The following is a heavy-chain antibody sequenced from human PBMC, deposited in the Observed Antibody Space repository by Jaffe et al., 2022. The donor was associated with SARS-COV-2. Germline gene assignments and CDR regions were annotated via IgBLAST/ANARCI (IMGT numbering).Heavy chain of an antibody. Sequence: QLQLQESGPGLVKPSETLSLTCTVSGGSISSSSYYWGWIRQPPGTGLEWIGSIYYSGSTYYNPSLKSRVTISVDTSKNQFSLKLSSVTAADTAVYYCERQLWHYYYGMDVWGQGTTVTVSS. CDR1: GGSISSSSYY. CDR2: IYYSGST. D-gene: IGHD3-16*01. V-gene: IGHV4-39*01. CDR3: ERQLWHYYYGMDV. J-gene: IGHJ6*02.